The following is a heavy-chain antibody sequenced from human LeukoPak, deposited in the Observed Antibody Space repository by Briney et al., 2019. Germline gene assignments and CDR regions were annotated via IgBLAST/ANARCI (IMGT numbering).Heavy chain of an antibody. J-gene: IGHJ4*02. CDR1: GFTFSSYW. CDR3: ARDRCSGGSCYANDY. V-gene: IGHV3-74*01. Sequence: GGSLRLSCAASGFTFSSYWMHWVRQAPGKGLVWVSRINSDGSSTSYADSVKGRFTISRDNAKSTLYLQMNSLRAEDTAVYYCARDRCSGGSCYANDYWGQGTLVTVSS. D-gene: IGHD2-15*01. CDR2: INSDGSST.